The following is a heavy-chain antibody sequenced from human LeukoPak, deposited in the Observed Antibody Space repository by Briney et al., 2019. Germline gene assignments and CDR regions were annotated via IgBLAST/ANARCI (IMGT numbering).Heavy chain of an antibody. CDR2: IHYSGST. J-gene: IGHJ3*02. Sequence: SETLSLTCTVSGGSITNYYWTWIRQPPGKRLEWIGYIHYSGSTNYNPSLKSRVTISVDTSKNQFSLKLSSVTAADTAVYYCARDGVGAMGARAFDIWGQGTMVTVSS. V-gene: IGHV4-59*12. D-gene: IGHD1-26*01. CDR3: ARDGVGAMGARAFDI. CDR1: GGSITNYY.